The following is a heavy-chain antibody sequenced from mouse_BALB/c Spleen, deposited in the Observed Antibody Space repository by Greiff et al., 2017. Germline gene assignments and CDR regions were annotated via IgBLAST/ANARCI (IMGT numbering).Heavy chain of an antibody. CDR1: GFSLTSYG. CDR3: ATSYYGGEGFDY. J-gene: IGHJ2*01. Sequence: VKLMESGPGLVQPSQSLSITCTVSGFSLTSYGVHWVRQSPGKGLEWLGVIWSGGSTDYNAAFISRLSISKDNSKSQVFFKMNSLQANDTAIYYCATSYYGGEGFDYWGQGTTLTVSS. V-gene: IGHV2-2*02. CDR2: IWSGGST. D-gene: IGHD1-1*01.